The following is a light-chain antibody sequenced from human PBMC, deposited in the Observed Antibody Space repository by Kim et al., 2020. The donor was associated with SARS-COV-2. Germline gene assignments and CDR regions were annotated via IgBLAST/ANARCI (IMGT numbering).Light chain of an antibody. CDR1: QDITNS. CDR2: DAS. CDR3: QQYDTPPLT. V-gene: IGKV1-33*01. J-gene: IGKJ4*01. Sequence: ASVGDRVTITCQASQDITNSLNWYQQTPGKPPKLLIYDASALETGVPSRFSGSGSGTEFTFTISGLHPEDFATYFCQQYDTPPLTFGGGTKVDIK.